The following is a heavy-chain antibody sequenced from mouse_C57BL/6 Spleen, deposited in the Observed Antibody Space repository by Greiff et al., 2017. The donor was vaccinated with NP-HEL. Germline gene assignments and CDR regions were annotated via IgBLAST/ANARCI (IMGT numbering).Heavy chain of an antibody. D-gene: IGHD1-1*01. CDR3: ARDSRGDYEDDFDY. CDR2: ISDGGSYT. CDR1: GFTFSSYA. Sequence: EVKLMESGGGLVKPGGSLKLSCAASGFTFSSYAMSWVRQTPEKRLEWVATISDGGSYTYYPDNVKGRFTISRDNAKNNLYLQMSHLKSEDTAMYYCARDSRGDYEDDFDYWGQGTTLTVSS. J-gene: IGHJ2*01. V-gene: IGHV5-4*01.